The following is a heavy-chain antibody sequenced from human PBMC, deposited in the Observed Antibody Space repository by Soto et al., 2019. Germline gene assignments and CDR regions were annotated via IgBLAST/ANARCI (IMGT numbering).Heavy chain of an antibody. D-gene: IGHD3-3*01. J-gene: IGHJ4*02. CDR1: GDSITGHY. CDR3: AKYRRTHEEGFTIGY. Sequence: SETLSLTCTVSGDSITGHYWSWIRQPPGKGLEWIGYIYYNGNTEYNPSLESRVTMSVDTSKNQFSLKLRSVTPADTAVYYCAKYRRTHEEGFTIGYWGQGALVTVSS. CDR2: IYYNGNT. V-gene: IGHV4-59*11.